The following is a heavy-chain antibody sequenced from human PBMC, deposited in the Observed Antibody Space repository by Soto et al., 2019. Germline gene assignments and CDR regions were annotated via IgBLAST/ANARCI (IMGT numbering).Heavy chain of an antibody. Sequence: QVQLVESGGGVVQPGRSLRLSCAASGFTFSIFGMHWVRQAPGKGLEWVAVIWDDGSKKYYVDSVKGRFTISRHNSKNTLYLQMDSLIGEDTAVYYCARGNYESIGCFDYWSQGNLVTVSS. CDR2: IWDDGSKK. CDR3: ARGNYESIGCFDY. V-gene: IGHV3-33*01. D-gene: IGHD3-22*01. CDR1: GFTFSIFG. J-gene: IGHJ4*02.